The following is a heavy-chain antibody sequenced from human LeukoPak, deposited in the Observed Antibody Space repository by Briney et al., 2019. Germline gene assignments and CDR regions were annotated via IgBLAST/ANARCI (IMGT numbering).Heavy chain of an antibody. CDR2: IIPILGIA. V-gene: IGHV1-69*04. D-gene: IGHD2-8*01. CDR1: GGTFSSYA. Sequence: SVKVSCKASGGTFSSYAISWVRQAPGQGLEWMGRIIPILGIANYAQKFQGRVTITADKSTSTAYMELSSLRSEDTAVYYCARDPETYCTNGVCYSSDTSRYFDYWGQGTLVTVSS. CDR3: ARDPETYCTNGVCYSSDTSRYFDY. J-gene: IGHJ4*02.